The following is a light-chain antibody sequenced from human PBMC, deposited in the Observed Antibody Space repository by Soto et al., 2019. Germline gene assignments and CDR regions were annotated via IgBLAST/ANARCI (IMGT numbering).Light chain of an antibody. Sequence: QSVLTQSSSASASLGSSVKLTCTLSSGHVSYIVAWHQQQPGKAPRYLMKLEGTGKYNKGVGVPHRFSGSSSGADPYLTISNLQFEDEALYYCETWANNIWVFGGGTKLTVL. CDR3: ETWANNIWV. CDR2: LEGTGKY. CDR1: SGHVSYI. J-gene: IGLJ3*02. V-gene: IGLV4-60*02.